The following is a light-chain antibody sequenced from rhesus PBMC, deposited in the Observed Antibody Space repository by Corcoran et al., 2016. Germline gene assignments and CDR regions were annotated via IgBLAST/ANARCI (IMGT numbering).Light chain of an antibody. V-gene: IGKV1S17*01. Sequence: DIQMTQSPSSLSASVGDRVTITCRASQGITNDLAWYQQKRGENPKLLIYEASSLKSGIPSRFSGSGSGKDFTLTISSLQPEDFETYYCQHYYSTPYSFGQGTKVEIK. CDR2: EAS. J-gene: IGKJ2*01. CDR3: QHYYSTPYS. CDR1: QGITND.